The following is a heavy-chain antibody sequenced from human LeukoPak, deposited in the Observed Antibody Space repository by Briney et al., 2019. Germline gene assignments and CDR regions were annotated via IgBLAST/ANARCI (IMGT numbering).Heavy chain of an antibody. J-gene: IGHJ4*02. CDR3: AMRYYYGSGSYLDY. CDR1: GFTVSSNY. D-gene: IGHD3-10*01. CDR2: IYSGGST. V-gene: IGHV3-66*02. Sequence: GGSLRLSCAASGFTVSSNYMSWVRQAPGKGLEWVSVIYSGGSTYYADSVKGRFTISRDNSKNMLYLQMNSLRAEDTAVYYCAMRYYYGSGSYLDYWGQGTLVTVSS.